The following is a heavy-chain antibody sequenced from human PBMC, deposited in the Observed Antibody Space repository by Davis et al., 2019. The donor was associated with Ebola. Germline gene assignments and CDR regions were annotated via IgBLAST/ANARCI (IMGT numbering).Heavy chain of an antibody. CDR1: GGTFSRSA. D-gene: IGHD3-10*01. Sequence: AASVKVSCKASGGTFSRSAISWVRQAPGQGLEWMGGITPIFGTANYAQKFQGRVTITADEFTNTAYMELNSLTSEDTAVYYCARGSSDYFGSGSYSNPFDYWGQGTLVTVSS. J-gene: IGHJ4*02. CDR2: ITPIFGTA. CDR3: ARGSSDYFGSGSYSNPFDY. V-gene: IGHV1-69*13.